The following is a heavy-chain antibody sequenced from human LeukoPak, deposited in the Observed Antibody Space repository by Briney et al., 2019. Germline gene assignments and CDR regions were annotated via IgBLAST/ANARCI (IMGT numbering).Heavy chain of an antibody. CDR2: IYSNGIT. Sequence: PSETLSLTCTVSGGSISSYFWTWIRQPAGKGLEWIGRIYSNGITNYNPSLKSRVTMSIHPSKKEFSLKLSSVTAADTAIYYCASSSNFYYYYMDVWGKGTTVTVSS. J-gene: IGHJ6*03. CDR1: GGSISSYF. V-gene: IGHV4-4*07. CDR3: ASSSNFYYYYMDV.